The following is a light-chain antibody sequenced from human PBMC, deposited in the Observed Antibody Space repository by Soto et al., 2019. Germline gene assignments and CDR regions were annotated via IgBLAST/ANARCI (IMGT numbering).Light chain of an antibody. J-gene: IGLJ1*01. Sequence: QAVLTQPASVSGSPTQSITISCTGTNSDVGSYNLVSWFQQHPGKAPKLVIYEVTKRPSGVSDRFSGSKSGNTASLTISGLQAEDEADYYCCSYAGDSVYVFGTGTKVTVL. CDR2: EVT. V-gene: IGLV2-23*02. CDR1: NSDVGSYNL. CDR3: CSYAGDSVYV.